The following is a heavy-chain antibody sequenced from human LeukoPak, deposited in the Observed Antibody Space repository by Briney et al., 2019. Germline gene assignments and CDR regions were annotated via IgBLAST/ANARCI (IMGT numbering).Heavy chain of an antibody. CDR1: GFIFNTYA. CDR3: AKDRISYTTSPGELSH. J-gene: IGHJ4*02. CDR2: IRGCGEST. D-gene: IGHD3-10*01. V-gene: IGHV3-23*01. Sequence: PGGSLRLSCAASGFIFNTYAMSWVRQAPGKGLEWVSTIRGCGESTHYADSVQGRFTISRDNSLYTVYLQMDSLRGDDTAVYYCAKDRISYTTSPGELSHWGQGTLVIVSS.